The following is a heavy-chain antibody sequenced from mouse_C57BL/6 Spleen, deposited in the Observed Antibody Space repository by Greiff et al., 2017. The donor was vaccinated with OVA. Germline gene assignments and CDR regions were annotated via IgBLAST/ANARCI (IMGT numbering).Heavy chain of an antibody. CDR2: IWSGGST. CDR1: GFSLTSYG. D-gene: IGHD2-5*01. V-gene: IGHV2-2*01. J-gene: IGHJ4*01. Sequence: VQLQQSGPGLVQPSQSLSITCTVSGFSLTSYGVHWVRQSPGKGLEWLGVIWSGGSTDYNAAFISRLSISKDNSKRQVFVKMNSLQADDTTIYYCARNGYSNYYYAMDYWGQGTSVTVSS. CDR3: ARNGYSNYYYAMDY.